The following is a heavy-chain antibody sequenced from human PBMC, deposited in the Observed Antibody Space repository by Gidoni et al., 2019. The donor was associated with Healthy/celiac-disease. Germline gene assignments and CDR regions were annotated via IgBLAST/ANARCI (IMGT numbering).Heavy chain of an antibody. CDR1: GGSISSSSYY. D-gene: IGHD2-15*01. CDR2: IYYSGST. CDR3: ARDVGYCSGGSCYGLHYYYGMDV. Sequence: QLQLQESGPGLVKPSETLSLTCTVSGGSISSSSYYWGWIRQPPGKGLEWIGSIYYSGSTYYNPSLKSRVTISVDTSKNQFSLKLSSVTAADTAVYYCARDVGYCSGGSCYGLHYYYGMDVWGQGTTVTVSS. J-gene: IGHJ6*02. V-gene: IGHV4-39*07.